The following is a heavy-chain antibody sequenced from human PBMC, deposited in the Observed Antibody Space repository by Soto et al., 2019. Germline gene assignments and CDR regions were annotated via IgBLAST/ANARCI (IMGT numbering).Heavy chain of an antibody. D-gene: IGHD6-13*01. V-gene: IGHV3-15*01. Sequence: GGSLRLSCAASGFTFSNAWMSWVRQAPGKGLEWVGRIKSKTDGGTTDYAAPVKGRFTISRDDSKNTLYLQMNSLKTEDTAVYYCTTAGIAAASYYYYMDVWGKGTTVTVSS. J-gene: IGHJ6*03. CDR2: IKSKTDGGTT. CDR3: TTAGIAAASYYYYMDV. CDR1: GFTFSNAW.